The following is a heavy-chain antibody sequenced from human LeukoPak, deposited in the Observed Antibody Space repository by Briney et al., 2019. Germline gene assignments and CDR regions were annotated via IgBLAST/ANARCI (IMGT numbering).Heavy chain of an antibody. CDR1: GGSISSGDYY. D-gene: IGHD3-22*01. CDR2: IYYSGST. J-gene: IGHJ4*02. V-gene: IGHV4-30-4*01. Sequence: PSETLSLTCTVSGGSISSGDYYWSWIRQPPGKGLEWIGYIYYSGSTYYNPSLKSRVTISVDTSKNQFSLKLSSVTAADTAVYYCARTMDYYDSDYWGQGTLVTVSS. CDR3: ARTMDYYDSDY.